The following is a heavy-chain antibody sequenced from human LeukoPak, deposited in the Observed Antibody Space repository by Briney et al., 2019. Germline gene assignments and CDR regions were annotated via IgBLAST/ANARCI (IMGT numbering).Heavy chain of an antibody. V-gene: IGHV4-39*01. J-gene: IGHJ4*02. CDR3: ARQRGWAAGTTVNPYYFDY. Sequence: SETLSLTCTVSGGSISSSSYYWGWIRQPPGKGLEWIGSIYYSGSTYYNPSLKSRVTISVDTSKNRFSLKLSSVTAADTAVYYCARQRGWAAGTTVNPYYFDYWGQGTLVTVSS. CDR2: IYYSGST. D-gene: IGHD4-11*01. CDR1: GGSISSSSYY.